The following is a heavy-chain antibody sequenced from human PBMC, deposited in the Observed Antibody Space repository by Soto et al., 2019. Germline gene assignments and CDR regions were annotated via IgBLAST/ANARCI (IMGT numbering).Heavy chain of an antibody. V-gene: IGHV3-73*01. Sequence: GGSLRLSCAASGFTFSGSAMHWVRQASGKGLEWVGRIRSKANSYATAYAASVKGRFTISRDDSKNTAYLQMNSLKTEDTAVYYCTRHQPPFTVTRLDWGQGTLVTVSS. D-gene: IGHD4-17*01. CDR2: IRSKANSYAT. CDR1: GFTFSGSA. CDR3: TRHQPPFTVTRLD. J-gene: IGHJ4*02.